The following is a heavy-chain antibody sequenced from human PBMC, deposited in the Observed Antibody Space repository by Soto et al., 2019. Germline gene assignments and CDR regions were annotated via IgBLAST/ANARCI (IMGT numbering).Heavy chain of an antibody. V-gene: IGHV1-2*04. J-gene: IGHJ6*02. Sequence: VASVKVSCKASGYTFTGYYMHWVRQAPGQGLEWMGWINPNSGGTNYAQRFQGWVTMTRDTSISTAYMELSRLRSDDTAVYYCARGTAYYYYYGMDVWGQGTTVTVSS. CDR3: ARGTAYYYYYGMDV. CDR1: GYTFTGYY. CDR2: INPNSGGT.